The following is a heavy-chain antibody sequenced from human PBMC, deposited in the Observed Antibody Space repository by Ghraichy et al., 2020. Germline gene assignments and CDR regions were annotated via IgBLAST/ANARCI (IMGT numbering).Heavy chain of an antibody. J-gene: IGHJ6*04. V-gene: IGHV3-23*01. D-gene: IGHD3-3*01. CDR3: AKGEQTIFGPRMDV. Sequence: GGSLRLSCAASGFTFSSYAMSWVRQAPGKGLEWVSAISGSGGSTYYADSVKGRFTISRDNSKNTLYLQMNSLSAEDTAVYYGAKGEQTIFGPRMDVWGKGTTVTVSS. CDR2: ISGSGGST. CDR1: GFTFSSYA.